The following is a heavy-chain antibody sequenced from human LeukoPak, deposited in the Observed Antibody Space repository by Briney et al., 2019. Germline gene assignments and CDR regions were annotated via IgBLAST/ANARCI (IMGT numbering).Heavy chain of an antibody. V-gene: IGHV3-48*03. CDR1: GFTFSSYE. Sequence: PGGSLRLSCAASGFTFSSYEMNWVRQAPGKGLEWVSYIISSGSPIYYADSVKGRFTISRDNAKSSLFLQMNSLRAEDTPVYYCARENLNGLDVWGQGTTVTVSS. J-gene: IGHJ6*02. CDR2: IISSGSPI. CDR3: ARENLNGLDV.